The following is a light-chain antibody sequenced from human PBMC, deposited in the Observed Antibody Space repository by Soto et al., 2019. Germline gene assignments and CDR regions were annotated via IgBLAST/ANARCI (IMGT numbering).Light chain of an antibody. CDR2: AAS. CDR3: QQSYISALT. Sequence: DIQMTQSPSSLSASVGDRVTITCRASQSISIYLNWYQQKSGQAPKLLIYAASGLQTGVPSRFRGSGSGTDFTLTISSLQPEYFATYYGQQSYISALTFGGGTKVEIK. CDR1: QSISIY. V-gene: IGKV1-39*01. J-gene: IGKJ4*01.